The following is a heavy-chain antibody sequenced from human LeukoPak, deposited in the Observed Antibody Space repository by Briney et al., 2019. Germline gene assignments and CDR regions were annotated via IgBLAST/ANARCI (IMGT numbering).Heavy chain of an antibody. V-gene: IGHV4-34*01. CDR3: ARGGDYDFWSGYYSSWFDP. CDR1: GGSFSGYY. D-gene: IGHD3-3*01. CDR2: INHSGST. Sequence: KPSETLSLTCAVYGGSFSGYYWSWIRQPPGKGLEWIGEINHSGSTNYNPSLKSRVTISVDTSKNQFSLKLSSVTAADTAVYYCARGGDYDFWSGYYSSWFDPWGQGTLVTVSS. J-gene: IGHJ5*02.